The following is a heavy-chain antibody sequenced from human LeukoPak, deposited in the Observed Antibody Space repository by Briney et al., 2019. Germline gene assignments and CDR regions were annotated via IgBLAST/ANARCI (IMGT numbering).Heavy chain of an antibody. D-gene: IGHD3-22*01. CDR2: IYYSGSA. V-gene: IGHV4-39*01. CDR1: GGSIFTTSYY. Sequence: KSSRTLSLTCTVAGGSIFTTSYYWDWIRQSPGKGLEWIGSIYYSGSAYHSPSLKSRLTVSVDTSKNQFSLRLTSVTAADTAVYFCARHRDYYDTWGHGTLVTVSS. CDR3: ARHRDYYDT. J-gene: IGHJ4*01.